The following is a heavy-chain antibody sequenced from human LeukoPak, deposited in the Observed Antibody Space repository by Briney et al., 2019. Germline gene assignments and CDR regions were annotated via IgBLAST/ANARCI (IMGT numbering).Heavy chain of an antibody. Sequence: HPGGSLRLSCAASGLTISDSWIHWVRQAPGKGLMWVSRLASDESNKIYADSVKGRFTISRDNSKNTLYLQMIGLRRDDTGIYYCATYSHGTTTFDHWGQGTLVTVSS. J-gene: IGHJ4*02. D-gene: IGHD1-7*01. CDR2: LASDESNK. V-gene: IGHV3-74*01. CDR3: ATYSHGTTTFDH. CDR1: GLTISDSW.